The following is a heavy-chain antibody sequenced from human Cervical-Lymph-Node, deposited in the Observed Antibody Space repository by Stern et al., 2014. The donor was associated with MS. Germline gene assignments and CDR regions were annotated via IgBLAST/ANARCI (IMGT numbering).Heavy chain of an antibody. D-gene: IGHD4-17*01. CDR3: ARDGNDEETTVTTY. CDR1: GYMFSDHA. Sequence: VQLVESGSELKKPGASVKVSCKESGYMFSDHALNWVRQAPGQGLEWMGWIHTNTGKPTYAQGFTGRFVFSLDTSVNTAFLEISELKAEDTAVYYCARDGNDEETTVTTYWGQGTLITVSS. V-gene: IGHV7-4-1*02. J-gene: IGHJ4*02. CDR2: IHTNTGKP.